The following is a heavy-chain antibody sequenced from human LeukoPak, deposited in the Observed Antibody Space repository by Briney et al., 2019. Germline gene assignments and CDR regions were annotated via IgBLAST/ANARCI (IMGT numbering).Heavy chain of an antibody. J-gene: IGHJ6*02. CDR3: ARVRYYYDSSPGAYYYYGMDV. Sequence: GASVKVSCKASGYXFTSYGISWVRQAPGQGREWLGWISAYNGNTNYAQKLQGRVTMTTDTSTSTAYLELRSLRSDDTAVYYCARVRYYYDSSPGAYYYYGMDVWGQGTTVTVSS. V-gene: IGHV1-18*01. CDR2: ISAYNGNT. D-gene: IGHD3-22*01. CDR1: GYXFTSYG.